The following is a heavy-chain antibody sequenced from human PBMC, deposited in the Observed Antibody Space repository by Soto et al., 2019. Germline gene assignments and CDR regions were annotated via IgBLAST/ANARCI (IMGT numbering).Heavy chain of an antibody. CDR3: ARDGSGSYPSDSGYYYGMDV. J-gene: IGHJ6*02. Sequence: TLSLTCTVSGGSISSGGYYWSWIRQHPGKGLEWIGYIYYSGSTYYNPSLKSRVTISVDTSKNQFSLKLSSVTAADTAVYYCARDGSGSYPSDSGYYYGMDVWGQGTTVTVS. CDR2: IYYSGST. V-gene: IGHV4-31*03. D-gene: IGHD3-10*01. CDR1: GGSISSGGYY.